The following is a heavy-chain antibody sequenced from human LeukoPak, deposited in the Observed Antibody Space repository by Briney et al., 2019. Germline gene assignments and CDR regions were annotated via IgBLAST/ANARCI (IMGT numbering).Heavy chain of an antibody. CDR3: ARDAGWGRLDS. J-gene: IGHJ4*02. CDR2: LASDENNR. D-gene: IGHD3-16*01. V-gene: IGHV3-74*01. Sequence: GGSLRLSCAASGLTISDSWIHWVRQVPGKGLMWVSRLASDENNRIYADSVKGRFTISRDNAKNTLFLQMNSLRVEDTGFYYCARDAGWGRLDSWGQGALVTVSS. CDR1: GLTISDSW.